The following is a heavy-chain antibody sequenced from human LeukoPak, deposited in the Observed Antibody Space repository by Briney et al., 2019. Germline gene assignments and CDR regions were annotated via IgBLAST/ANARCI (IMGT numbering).Heavy chain of an antibody. J-gene: IGHJ3*01. CDR2: ISTSSSYI. CDR1: GFTFSSYS. V-gene: IGHV3-21*01. CDR3: ARGAEVQ. Sequence: KAGGSLRLSCTASGFTFSSYSMNWVRQAPGKGLEWVSSISTSSSYIYYADSVKGRFTISRDNARNSLYLQMNTLRAEDTAVYSCARGAEVQWGQGTMVTVSS.